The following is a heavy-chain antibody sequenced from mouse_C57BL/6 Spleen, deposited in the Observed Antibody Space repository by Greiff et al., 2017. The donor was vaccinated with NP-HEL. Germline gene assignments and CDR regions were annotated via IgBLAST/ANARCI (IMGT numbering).Heavy chain of an antibody. CDR3: ARGIITTVPNFDY. CDR1: GYAFSSYW. V-gene: IGHV1-80*01. CDR2: IYPGDGDT. Sequence: VKLQQSGAELVKPGASVKISCKASGYAFSSYWMNWVKQRPGKGLEWIGQIYPGDGDTNYNGKFKGKATLTADKSSSTAYMQLSSLTSEDSAVYFCARGIITTVPNFDYWGQGTTLTVSS. J-gene: IGHJ2*01. D-gene: IGHD1-1*01.